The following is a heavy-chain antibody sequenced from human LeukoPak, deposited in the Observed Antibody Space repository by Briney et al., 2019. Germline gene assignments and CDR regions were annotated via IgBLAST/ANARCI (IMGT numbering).Heavy chain of an antibody. CDR2: ISSSGSTI. CDR1: GFTFSSYE. D-gene: IGHD3-16*02. Sequence: PGGSLRLSCAASGFTFSSYEMNWVRQAPEKGLEWVSYISSSGSTIYYADSVKGRFTISRDNAKNSLYLQMNSLRAEDTAVYYCATASERYDYVWGSYRPPEYWGQGTLVTVSS. V-gene: IGHV3-48*03. J-gene: IGHJ4*02. CDR3: ATASERYDYVWGSYRPPEY.